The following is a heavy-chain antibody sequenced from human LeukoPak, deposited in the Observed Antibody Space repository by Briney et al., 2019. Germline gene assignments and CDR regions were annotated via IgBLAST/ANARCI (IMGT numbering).Heavy chain of an antibody. V-gene: IGHV1-69*13. Sequence: GASVKVSCKASGGTFSSYAISWVRQAPGQGLEWMGGIIPIFGTANYAQKFQGRVTITADESTSTAYMELSSLRSEDTAVYYCASTLGCSSTSCYASVWFDPWGQGTLVTVSS. J-gene: IGHJ5*02. CDR2: IIPIFGTA. CDR3: ASTLGCSSTSCYASVWFDP. D-gene: IGHD2-2*01. CDR1: GGTFSSYA.